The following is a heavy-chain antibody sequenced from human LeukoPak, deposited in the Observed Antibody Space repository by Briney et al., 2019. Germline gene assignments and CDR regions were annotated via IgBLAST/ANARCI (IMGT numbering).Heavy chain of an antibody. V-gene: IGHV3-15*01. J-gene: IGHJ6*03. Sequence: GGSLGLSCAAPGFTFSNAWMSWVRQAPGKGLESVGRIKSKTEGGTTDYASPVKGRFTISRDDSKNTLYLQMNSLKTEDTAVYYCTTGGYYLVYYYYYMDVWGKGTTVTVSS. CDR1: GFTFSNAW. D-gene: IGHD3-22*01. CDR2: IKSKTEGGTT. CDR3: TTGGYYLVYYYYYMDV.